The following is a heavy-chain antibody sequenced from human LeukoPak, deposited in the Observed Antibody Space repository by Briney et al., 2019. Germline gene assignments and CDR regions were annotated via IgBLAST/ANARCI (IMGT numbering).Heavy chain of an antibody. D-gene: IGHD2-21*01. Sequence: ASVKVSCKASGYTSTTYYIHWVRQAPGQGLEWMGIINPSRGNAGYPKNFQGRVTMTSVTSTSTVYMELSGLRSEDTAIYYCAREPPHSCRFDYWGQGTLVTVSS. CDR2: INPSRGNA. CDR1: GYTSTTYY. CDR3: AREPPHSCRFDY. J-gene: IGHJ4*02. V-gene: IGHV1-46*01.